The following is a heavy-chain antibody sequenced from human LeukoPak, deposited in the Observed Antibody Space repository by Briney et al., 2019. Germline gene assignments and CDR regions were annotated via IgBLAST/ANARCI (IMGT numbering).Heavy chain of an antibody. CDR2: ISENSKDI. CDR3: AEEGEEGFYI. V-gene: IGHV3-21*01. CDR1: GFTISSYS. J-gene: IGHJ3*02. Sequence: GGSLRLSCVASGFTISSYSMNWVRQAPGKGLEWVSSISENSKDIFYVDSVKGRFTISRDNAKNSLYLQMNSLRADDPAVYYCAEEGEEGFYIWGQGTMVTVSS. D-gene: IGHD2-21*01.